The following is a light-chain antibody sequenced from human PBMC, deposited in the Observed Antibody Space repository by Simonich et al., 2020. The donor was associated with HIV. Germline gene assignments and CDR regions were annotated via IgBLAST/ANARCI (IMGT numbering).Light chain of an antibody. V-gene: IGKV3-20*01. J-gene: IGKJ4*01. Sequence: ELVLTQSPGTLSLSPGESATLSCMASQSASGRYLAGYQHKPGQGPRLRIYGASTMIIGIPDRFSGSGSGTDFTLTISRLEPEDFALYYCQQYDNSVTFGGGTKVEIK. CDR3: QQYDNSVT. CDR2: GAS. CDR1: QSASGRY.